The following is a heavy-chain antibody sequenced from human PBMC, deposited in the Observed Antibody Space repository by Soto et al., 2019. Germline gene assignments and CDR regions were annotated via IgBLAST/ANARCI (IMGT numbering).Heavy chain of an antibody. Sequence: GESLKISCKGSGYSFTSYWISWVRQMPGKGLEWMGRIDPSDSYTNYSPSFQGHVTISADKSISTAYLQWSSLKASDTAMYYCARHVLLWFGEPNYYYDYYGMDVWGKGTTRTISS. CDR3: ARHVLLWFGEPNYYYDYYGMDV. J-gene: IGHJ6*04. CDR1: GYSFTSYW. D-gene: IGHD3-10*01. CDR2: IDPSDSYT. V-gene: IGHV5-10-1*01.